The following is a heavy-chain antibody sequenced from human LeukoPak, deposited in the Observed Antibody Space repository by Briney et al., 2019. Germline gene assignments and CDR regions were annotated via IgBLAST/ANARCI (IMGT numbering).Heavy chain of an antibody. CDR1: GFTVSSNY. Sequence: GGSLRLSCAASGFTVSSNYMSWVRQAPGKGLEWVSVIYSGGSTYYADSVKGRFTISRDNSKNTLYLQMNSLRAEDTAVYYCARVGGSGSYYKGYYFDYWGQGTLVTVSS. J-gene: IGHJ4*02. D-gene: IGHD3-10*01. V-gene: IGHV3-66*01. CDR3: ARVGGSGSYYKGYYFDY. CDR2: IYSGGST.